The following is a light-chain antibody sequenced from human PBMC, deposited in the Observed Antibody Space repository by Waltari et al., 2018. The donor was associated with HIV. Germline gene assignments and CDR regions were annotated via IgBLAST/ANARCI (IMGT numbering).Light chain of an antibody. Sequence: SYELTQPPSVSVSPGQAATITCSGAKLDDKYVCWYQQKPGRSPVLFIYQDDKRLSGIPDRFSGSNSGNTATLTISGTQTMDEADYYCQASDSGTGVFGTGTTVTVL. V-gene: IGLV3-1*01. CDR3: QASDSGTGV. J-gene: IGLJ1*01. CDR1: KLDDKY. CDR2: QDD.